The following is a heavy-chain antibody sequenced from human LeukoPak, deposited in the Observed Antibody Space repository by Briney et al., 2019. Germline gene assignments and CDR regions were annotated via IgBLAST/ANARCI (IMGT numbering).Heavy chain of an antibody. Sequence: SETLSFTCAVYGGSFSGYYWSWIRQPPGKGLEWIGEINHSGSTNYNPSLKSRVTISVDTSKNQFSLKLSSVTAADTAVYYCARRTAAAGWFAPWGQGTLVTVSS. CDR2: INHSGST. J-gene: IGHJ5*02. V-gene: IGHV4-34*01. CDR3: ARRTAAAGWFAP. CDR1: GGSFSGYY. D-gene: IGHD6-13*01.